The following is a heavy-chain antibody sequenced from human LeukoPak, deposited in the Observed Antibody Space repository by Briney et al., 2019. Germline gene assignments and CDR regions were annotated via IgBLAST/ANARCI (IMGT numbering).Heavy chain of an antibody. CDR1: GYTFTSYD. J-gene: IGHJ6*02. CDR3: ARGVGSGWYSYYYYGMDV. D-gene: IGHD6-19*01. Sequence: ASVKVSCKASGYTFTSYDINWVRQAPGQGLEWMGWMNPNSGNTGYAQKFQGRVTMTRNTSISTAYMELSSLRSEDTAVYCCARGVGSGWYSYYYYGMDVWGQGTTVTVSS. CDR2: MNPNSGNT. V-gene: IGHV1-8*01.